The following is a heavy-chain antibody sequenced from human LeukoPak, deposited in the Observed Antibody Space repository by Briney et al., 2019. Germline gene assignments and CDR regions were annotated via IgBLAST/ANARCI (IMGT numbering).Heavy chain of an antibody. CDR1: GGSFSGYY. Sequence: SETLSLTCAVFGGSFSGYYWTWIRQSPGKGLEWIGQINLSGSANYNRSLKSRVTITIESSKNQFSLELSSVTAADSAMYYCATGKYDSSDYSGGWYYFDYWGQGTLVTVSS. D-gene: IGHD3-22*01. CDR3: ATGKYDSSDYSGGWYYFDY. CDR2: INLSGSA. J-gene: IGHJ4*02. V-gene: IGHV4-34*01.